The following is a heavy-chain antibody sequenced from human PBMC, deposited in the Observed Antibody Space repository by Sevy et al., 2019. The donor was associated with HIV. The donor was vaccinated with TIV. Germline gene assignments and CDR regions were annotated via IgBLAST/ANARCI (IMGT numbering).Heavy chain of an antibody. CDR1: GYTFTAYY. V-gene: IGHV1-2*02. D-gene: IGHD3-10*01. J-gene: IGHJ5*02. CDR2: INPNNGGT. CDR3: ARVGAYDPRSYLQS. Sequence: ASVKVSCKASGYTFTAYYIHWVRQAPGQGLEWMGWINPNNGGTEYAQKFRGRVTLTWDTSISTAYMELSSLTSDDTAGYYCARVGAYDPRSYLQSWGQGALVTVSS.